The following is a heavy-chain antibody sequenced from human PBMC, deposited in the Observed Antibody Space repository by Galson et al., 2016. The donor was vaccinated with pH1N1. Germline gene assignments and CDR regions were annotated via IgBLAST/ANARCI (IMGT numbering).Heavy chain of an antibody. J-gene: IGHJ3*02. Sequence: QSGAEVKKPGESLKISCKASGYRFTSYWIAWVRKVPGEGLEWVGVVNPGGSIIRYSPPLQGQVTISNDRSINTAYLHWSRLHASDTATYYCARQYDFGDYRGDAFDIWGQGTMVIVSS. D-gene: IGHD4-17*01. CDR1: GYRFTSYW. V-gene: IGHV5-51*01. CDR3: ARQYDFGDYRGDAFDI. CDR2: VNPGGSII.